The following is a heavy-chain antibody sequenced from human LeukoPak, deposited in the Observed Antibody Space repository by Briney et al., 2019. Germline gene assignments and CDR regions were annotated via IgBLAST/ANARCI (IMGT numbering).Heavy chain of an antibody. Sequence: EGSLRLSCAASGFTVSSNYMSWVRQAPGKGLEWVSVIYSGGSTYYADSVKGRFTISRDNSKNTLYLQMNSLRAEDTAVYYCARALRYFDWLLNYAFDIWGQGTMVTVSS. D-gene: IGHD3-9*01. CDR3: ARALRYFDWLLNYAFDI. CDR2: IYSGGST. J-gene: IGHJ3*02. CDR1: GFTVSSNY. V-gene: IGHV3-53*01.